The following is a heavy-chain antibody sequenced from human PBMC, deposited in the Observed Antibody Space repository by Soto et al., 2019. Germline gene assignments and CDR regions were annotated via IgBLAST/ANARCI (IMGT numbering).Heavy chain of an antibody. CDR1: GFTFNHYN. J-gene: IGHJ6*02. Sequence: GGSLRLSCAAPGFTFNHYNINWGREAPGEGLEWVSYIRITTSRIPYDDSVRGRFTTSRDSAKNSLYLQMNSLRDEDTAVYYCVRESFTAAPRVGFYYGMDVWGQGTTVTVSS. CDR2: IRITTSRI. D-gene: IGHD6-13*01. CDR3: VRESFTAAPRVGFYYGMDV. V-gene: IGHV3-48*02.